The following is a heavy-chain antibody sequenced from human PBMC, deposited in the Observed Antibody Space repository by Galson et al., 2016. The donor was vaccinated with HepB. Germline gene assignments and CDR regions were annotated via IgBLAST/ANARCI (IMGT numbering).Heavy chain of an antibody. J-gene: IGHJ4*02. CDR2: IYHSGIS. CDR1: GGSISYSSW. CDR3: AKSRYSDTTGYFFPDF. Sequence: SETLSLTCTVSGGSISYSSWWSWVRQPPGQGLEWIGQIYHSGISNYNPSLKSRVSISVDKSKNHFSLQLTSVTAADTAIYFCAKSRYSDTTGYFFPDFWGQGTLVTVSS. D-gene: IGHD3-22*01. V-gene: IGHV4-4*02.